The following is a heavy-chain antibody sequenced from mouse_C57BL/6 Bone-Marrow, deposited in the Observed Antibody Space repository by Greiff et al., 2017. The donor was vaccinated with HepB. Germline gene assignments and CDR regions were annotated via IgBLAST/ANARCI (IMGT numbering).Heavy chain of an antibody. CDR1: GFTFSSYG. D-gene: IGHD1-1*01. CDR2: ISSGGSYT. V-gene: IGHV5-6*01. Sequence: EVKLMESGGDLVKPGGSLKLSCAASGFTFSSYGMSWVRQTPDKRLEWVATISSGGSYTYYPDSVKGRFTISRDNAKNTLYLQMSSLKSEDTAMYYCARHLSGTTVVAPFAYWGQGTLVTVSA. CDR3: ARHLSGTTVVAPFAY. J-gene: IGHJ3*01.